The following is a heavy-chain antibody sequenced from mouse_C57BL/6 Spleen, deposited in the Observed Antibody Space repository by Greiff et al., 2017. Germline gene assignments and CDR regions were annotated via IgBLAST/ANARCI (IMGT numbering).Heavy chain of an antibody. CDR3: AREGGTYYDFAWFAY. J-gene: IGHJ3*01. CDR2: IDPNSGGT. D-gene: IGHD2-4*01. V-gene: IGHV1-72*01. Sequence: QVQLQQPGAELVKPGASVKLSCKASGYTFTSYWLHWVKQRHGRGLEWIGRIDPNSGGTKYNEKFKSKATLTVDKPSSTAYMQLIILTSEDSAVYYCAREGGTYYDFAWFAYWGQGTLVTVSA. CDR1: GYTFTSYW.